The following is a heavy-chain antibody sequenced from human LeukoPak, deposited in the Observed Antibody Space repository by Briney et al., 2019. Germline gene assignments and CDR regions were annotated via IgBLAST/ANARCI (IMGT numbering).Heavy chain of an antibody. V-gene: IGHV3-30*02. CDR3: AREGYSGSYASFDY. J-gene: IGHJ4*02. D-gene: IGHD1-26*01. CDR2: IRYDGSNK. Sequence: GGSLRLSCAASGFTFSSYAMHWVRQAPGKGLEWVSFIRYDGSNKYYADSVKGRFTISRDNAKNSLYLQMNSLRAEDTAVYYCAREGYSGSYASFDYWGQGTLVTVSS. CDR1: GFTFSSYA.